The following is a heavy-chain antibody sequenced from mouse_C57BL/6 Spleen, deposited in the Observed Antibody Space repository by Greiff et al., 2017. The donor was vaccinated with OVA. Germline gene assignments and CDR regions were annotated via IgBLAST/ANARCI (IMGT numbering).Heavy chain of an antibody. CDR3: ARGGGLRRDWYFDV. D-gene: IGHD2-4*01. Sequence: VQLQQPGAELVKPGASVKMSCKASGYTFTSYWITWVKQRPGQGLEWIGDIYPGSGSTNYNEKFKSKATLTVDTSSSTAYMQLSSLTSEDSAVYYCARGGGLRRDWYFDVWGTGTTVTVSS. J-gene: IGHJ1*03. CDR2: IYPGSGST. V-gene: IGHV1-55*01. CDR1: GYTFTSYW.